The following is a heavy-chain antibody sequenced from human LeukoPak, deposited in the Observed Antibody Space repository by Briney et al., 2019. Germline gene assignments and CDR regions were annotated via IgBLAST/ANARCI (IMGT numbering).Heavy chain of an antibody. V-gene: IGHV1-2*02. D-gene: IGHD3-22*01. CDR1: RYTFTGYY. CDR3: ARDPSTYYYDSSGYYYDYFDY. Sequence: GASVKVSCKASRYTFTGYYMHWVRQAPGQGLEWMGWINPNSGGTNYAQKFQGRVTMTRDTSISTAYMELSRLRSDDTAVYYCARDPSTYYYDSSGYYYDYFDYWGQGTLVTVSS. J-gene: IGHJ4*02. CDR2: INPNSGGT.